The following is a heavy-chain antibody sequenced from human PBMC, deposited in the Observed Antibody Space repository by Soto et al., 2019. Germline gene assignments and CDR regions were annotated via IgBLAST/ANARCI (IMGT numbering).Heavy chain of an antibody. CDR3: ARGDYYDSSGYYHSWGDAFDI. CDR1: GGSISSGGYY. V-gene: IGHV4-31*03. CDR2: IYYSGST. D-gene: IGHD3-22*01. Sequence: SETLSLTCTVSGGSISSGGYYWSWIRQHPGKGLEWIGYIYYSGSTYYNPSLKSRVTISVDTSKNQFSLKLSSVTAADTAVYYCARGDYYDSSGYYHSWGDAFDIWGQGTMVTVSS. J-gene: IGHJ3*02.